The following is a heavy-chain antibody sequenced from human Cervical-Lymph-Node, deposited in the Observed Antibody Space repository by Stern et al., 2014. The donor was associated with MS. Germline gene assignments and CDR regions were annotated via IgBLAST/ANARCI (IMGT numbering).Heavy chain of an antibody. D-gene: IGHD6-19*01. CDR1: GFTFTDYY. V-gene: IGHV1-2*02. CDR3: ARGGRSSGWSPPDAFDI. J-gene: IGHJ3*02. CDR2: INPNSWGP. Sequence: VQLVESGAEVKKPGASVKVSCKASGFTFTDYYMHWVRQAPGQGLERMGWINPNSWGPNSARKFQGGVTMTRDTSLSTAYMDLSRLRADDTAVYYCARGGRSSGWSPPDAFDIWGQGTMVTVSS.